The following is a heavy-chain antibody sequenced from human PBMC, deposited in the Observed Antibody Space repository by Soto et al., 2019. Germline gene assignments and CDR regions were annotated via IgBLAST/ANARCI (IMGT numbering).Heavy chain of an antibody. CDR1: GFTLSSYA. V-gene: IGHV3-23*01. CDR3: AKGVSQYTPLALFDY. Sequence: GGSLRLSCAASGFTLSSYAMSWVRQAPGKGLEWVSTISGSDGRTYSTDSVKGRFTISRDNSRNTAYLQMNSLRVEDTAVYYCAKGVSQYTPLALFDYWGRGTLVTVSS. CDR2: ISGSDGRT. D-gene: IGHD5-18*01. J-gene: IGHJ4*02.